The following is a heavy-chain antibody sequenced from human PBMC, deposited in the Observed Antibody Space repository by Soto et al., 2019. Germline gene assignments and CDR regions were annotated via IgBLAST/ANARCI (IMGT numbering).Heavy chain of an antibody. CDR2: ISAYNGNT. Sequence: ASVKVSCKASGYTFTSYGISWVRQAPGQGLEWMGWISAYNGNTNYAQKLQGRVTMTTDTSTSTAYMELRSLRSDDTAVYYCARDRSTTVVSPTSYCYGMDVWGQGTTVTVSS. J-gene: IGHJ6*02. CDR3: ARDRSTTVVSPTSYCYGMDV. V-gene: IGHV1-18*01. D-gene: IGHD4-17*01. CDR1: GYTFTSYG.